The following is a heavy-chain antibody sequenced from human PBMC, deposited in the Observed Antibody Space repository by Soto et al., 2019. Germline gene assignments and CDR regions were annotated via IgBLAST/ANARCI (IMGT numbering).Heavy chain of an antibody. CDR3: ATSGGGWLQPPV. J-gene: IGHJ4*02. V-gene: IGHV3-7*03. D-gene: IGHD5-12*01. CDR1: GFTFRSNW. CDR2: IKQDGSEK. Sequence: LRLSCAASGFTFRSNWMSWVRQAPGKGLEWVANIKQDGSEKYYVDSVKGRFTISRDNAKNSLYLQMNSLRAEDTAVYYCATSGGGWLQPPVWGQGTLVTVSS.